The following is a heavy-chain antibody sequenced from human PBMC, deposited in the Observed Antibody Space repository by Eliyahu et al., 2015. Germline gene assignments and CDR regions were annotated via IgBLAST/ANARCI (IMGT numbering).Heavy chain of an antibody. D-gene: IGHD3-22*01. V-gene: IGHV1-2*02. Sequence: QVQLVQSGAAVKKPGASVKVSXXASGXXFTXYYXXCGRXAPGQGLXWMGWIXPNSGGTNYAQKFQGRVTMTRDTSISTAYMELSRLRSDDTAVYYCARDLRYYYDSSGYYGQVAFDIWGQGTMVTVSS. CDR2: IXPNSGGT. J-gene: IGHJ3*02. CDR3: ARDLRYYYDSSGYYGQVAFDI. CDR1: GXXFTXYY.